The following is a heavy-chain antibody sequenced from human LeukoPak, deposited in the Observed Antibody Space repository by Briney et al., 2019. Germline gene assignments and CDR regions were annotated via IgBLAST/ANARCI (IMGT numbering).Heavy chain of an antibody. Sequence: GGSLRLSCAASGFTVSSNYMSWVRQAPGKGLEWVSLIYSGGNTYYSDSVKGRFTISRDNSKNTLYLQMNSLRAEDTAVYYCARDPRIAAAGTCGMDVWGQGTTVTVSS. CDR1: GFTVSSNY. CDR3: ARDPRIAAAGTCGMDV. J-gene: IGHJ6*02. CDR2: IYSGGNT. D-gene: IGHD6-13*01. V-gene: IGHV3-53*01.